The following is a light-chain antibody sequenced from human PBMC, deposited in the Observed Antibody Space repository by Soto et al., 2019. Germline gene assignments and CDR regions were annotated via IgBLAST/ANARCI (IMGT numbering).Light chain of an antibody. CDR1: QSIATH. Sequence: EIVMTQSPATLSVSPGERATLSCRASQSIATHLAWYQQKPGQTPRLLIYGASTRATGVPARFSGSGSGTEFSLTISSLQSEDFAVYYCHQYDTWRPHTFGQGTRLEIK. V-gene: IGKV3-15*01. CDR2: GAS. J-gene: IGKJ2*01. CDR3: HQYDTWRPHT.